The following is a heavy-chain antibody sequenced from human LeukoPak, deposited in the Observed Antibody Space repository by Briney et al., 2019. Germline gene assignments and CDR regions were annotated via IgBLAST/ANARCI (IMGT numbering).Heavy chain of an antibody. CDR3: ARGPDSDTTLDH. CDR2: IKFDGTHI. CDR1: GFTFSSYW. Sequence: GGSLRLSCAASGFTFSSYWMHWVRQPPGKGLEWLSQIKFDGTHIRYADSVKGRFTISRDNAKNTVSLQMNSLRAEDTAVYYCARGPDSDTTLDHWGQGTLVSVSS. D-gene: IGHD1-1*01. V-gene: IGHV3-74*01. J-gene: IGHJ4*02.